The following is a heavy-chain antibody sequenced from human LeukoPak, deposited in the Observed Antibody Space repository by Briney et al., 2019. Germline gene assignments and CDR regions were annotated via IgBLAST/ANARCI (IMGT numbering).Heavy chain of an antibody. D-gene: IGHD4-17*01. V-gene: IGHV3-74*01. CDR1: GFTFSNYW. Sequence: GGSLRLSCAASGFTFSNYWMHWVRHAPGKGLVLVSRINSDGSSTTSADSVKGRFTISRDNAKNTLYLQMNSLRAEDTAVYYCAKGGATVIDYWGQGTLVTVSS. J-gene: IGHJ4*02. CDR2: INSDGSST. CDR3: AKGGATVIDY.